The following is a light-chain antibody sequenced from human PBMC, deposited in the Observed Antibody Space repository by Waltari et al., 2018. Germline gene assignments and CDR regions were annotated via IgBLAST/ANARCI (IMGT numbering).Light chain of an antibody. CDR2: YDS. Sequence: SYVVTQSPSVSVAPGETARLTCGGDHIGSKSVHWYQQRPGQAPVLVISYDSDRPSGIPERCSGSNTGNTATLTISWVEADEEADYYCLVWHSTTDHHGVFGGGTKLTVL. J-gene: IGLJ2*01. CDR1: HIGSKS. V-gene: IGLV3-21*04. CDR3: LVWHSTTDHHGV.